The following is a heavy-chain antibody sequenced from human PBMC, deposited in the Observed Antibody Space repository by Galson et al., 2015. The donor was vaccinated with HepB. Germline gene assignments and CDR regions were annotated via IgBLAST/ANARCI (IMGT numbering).Heavy chain of an antibody. Sequence: SVKVSCKASGGSRGNFRKFATSWVRQAPGQGLEWMGGFHPMFGVANYAQQYRGRLTIAADEATATTYMELSSLRNEDTAMYYCAKGGGGYDPPVPLDIWGQGTMVIVSS. J-gene: IGHJ3*02. D-gene: IGHD5-12*01. CDR2: FHPMFGVA. CDR3: AKGGGGYDPPVPLDI. CDR1: GGSRGNFRKFA. V-gene: IGHV1-69*13.